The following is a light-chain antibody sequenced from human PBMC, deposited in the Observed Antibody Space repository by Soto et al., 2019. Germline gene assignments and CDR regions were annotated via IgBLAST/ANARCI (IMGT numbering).Light chain of an antibody. CDR3: QQYNNWPPT. Sequence: EVVLTQSPVTLSLSPGERATLSCRASQSVSSSYLAWYQQKPGQAPRLLIYGASSRATGIPDRFRGSGSGTDFTLTISSLQSEDFAVYYCQQYNNWPPTFGQGTKVDIK. V-gene: IGKV3-20*01. CDR1: QSVSSSY. J-gene: IGKJ1*01. CDR2: GAS.